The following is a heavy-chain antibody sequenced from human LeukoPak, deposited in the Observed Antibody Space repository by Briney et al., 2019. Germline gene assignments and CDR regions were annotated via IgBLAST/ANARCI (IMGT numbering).Heavy chain of an antibody. CDR3: ARSRIAARPGFDY. CDR1: GFTFSSYW. D-gene: IGHD6-6*01. CDR2: INSDGSST. V-gene: IGHV3-74*01. J-gene: IGHJ4*02. Sequence: PGGSLRLSCAASGFTFSSYWMHWVRQAPGKGLVWVSRINSDGSSTSYADSVKGRFTISRDNAKNTLYLQMNSLRAEDTAVYYCARSRIAARPGFDYWGQGTLVTVSS.